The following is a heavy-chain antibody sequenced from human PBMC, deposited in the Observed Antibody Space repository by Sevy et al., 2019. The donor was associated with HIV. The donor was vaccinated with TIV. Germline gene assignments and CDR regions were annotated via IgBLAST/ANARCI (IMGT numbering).Heavy chain of an antibody. CDR1: GFTFGDYA. J-gene: IGHJ3*02. CDR2: IRSKAYGGTT. CDR3: TRRADTGAFDI. Sequence: GGSLRLSCTASGFTFGDYAMSWVRQAPGKGLEWVGFIRSKAYGGTTEYAAPVKGRFTISRDDSKSIAYLQMNSLKTEDTAVYYCTRRADTGAFDIWGQGTMVTVSS. D-gene: IGHD1-26*01. V-gene: IGHV3-49*04.